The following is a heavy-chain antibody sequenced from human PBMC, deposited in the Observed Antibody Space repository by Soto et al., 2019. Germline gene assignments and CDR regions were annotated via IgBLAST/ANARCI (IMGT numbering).Heavy chain of an antibody. CDR2: IYYSGST. Sequence: QVQLQESGPGLVKPSQTLSLTCTVSGGSISSGGYYWSCIRQHPGKGLEWIGYIYYSGSTYYNPSLKSRVTISVDTSKNQCSLKLSSVTAADTAVYYCARSSQSTVTTVDYWGQGTLVTVSS. J-gene: IGHJ4*02. CDR3: ARSSQSTVTTVDY. D-gene: IGHD4-17*01. V-gene: IGHV4-31*03. CDR1: GGSISSGGYY.